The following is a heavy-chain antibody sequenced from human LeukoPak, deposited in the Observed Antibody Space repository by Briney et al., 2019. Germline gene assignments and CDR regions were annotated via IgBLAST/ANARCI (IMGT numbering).Heavy chain of an antibody. CDR1: GGSISSYY. Sequence: SETLSLTCTVSGGSISSYYWSWIRQPAGKGLEWIGRIYTSGSTNYNPSLKSRVTMSVDTSKNQFSLKLSSVTAADTAVYYCARQRFTRTPYYMDVWGKGTTVTVSS. CDR3: ARQRFTRTPYYMDV. D-gene: IGHD2-15*01. J-gene: IGHJ6*03. CDR2: IYTSGST. V-gene: IGHV4-4*07.